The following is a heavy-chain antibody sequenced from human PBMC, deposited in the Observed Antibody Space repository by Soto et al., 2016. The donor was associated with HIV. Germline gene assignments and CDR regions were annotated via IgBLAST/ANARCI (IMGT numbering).Heavy chain of an antibody. Sequence: QVQLQQWGAGLLKPSETLSLTCAVYGGSFSGYYWSWIRQPPGKGLEWIGEINHSGSTNYNPSLKSRVTISVDTSKNQFSLKLSSVTAADTAVYYCARHRQVFLELVMPXFDYWGQGTLVTVSS. CDR1: GGSFSGYY. J-gene: IGHJ4*02. V-gene: IGHV4-34*01. D-gene: IGHD3-3*01. CDR3: ARHRQVFLELVMPXFDY. CDR2: INHSGST.